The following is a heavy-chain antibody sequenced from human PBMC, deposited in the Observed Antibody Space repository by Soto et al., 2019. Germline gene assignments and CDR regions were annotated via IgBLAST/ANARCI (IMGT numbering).Heavy chain of an antibody. D-gene: IGHD3-22*01. CDR2: ISGSGDRT. CDR1: GITISNYP. V-gene: IGHV3-23*01. CDR3: VKDDGGYPSTAPH. J-gene: IGHJ4*02. Sequence: EVQLLESGGGLVQPGGSLRLSCAASGITISNYPMSWVRQAPGKGLDWVSGISGSGDRTYYADSAEGRFTISKDISRNSLSLQLDSLGVEDTDVYFCVKDDGGYPSTAPHWGQGTLVTVSS.